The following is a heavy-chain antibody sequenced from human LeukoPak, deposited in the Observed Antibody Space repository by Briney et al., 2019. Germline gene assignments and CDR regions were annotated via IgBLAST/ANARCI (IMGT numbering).Heavy chain of an antibody. D-gene: IGHD3-9*01. CDR2: ISSSGRTI. CDR1: GFTFSNSE. CDR3: ARGSLAIFD. V-gene: IGHV3-48*03. J-gene: IGHJ4*02. Sequence: GGSLRLSCAASGFTFSNSEMNWVRQAPGKGLEWVSYISSSGRTIYYADSVKGRFTISRDNAKNSLYLRVNSLRAEDTAVYYCARGSLAIFDWGQGTLVTVSS.